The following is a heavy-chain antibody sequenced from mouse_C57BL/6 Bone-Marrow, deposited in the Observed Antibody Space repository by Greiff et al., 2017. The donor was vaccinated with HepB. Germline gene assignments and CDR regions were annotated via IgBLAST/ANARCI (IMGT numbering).Heavy chain of an antibody. V-gene: IGHV1-54*01. CDR3: ARSEPLHYSNWGAMDY. CDR1: GYAFTNYL. CDR2: INPGSGGT. D-gene: IGHD2-5*01. Sequence: VQLVESGAELVRPGTSVKVSCTASGYAFTNYLIEWVKQRPGQGLEWIGVINPGSGGTNYNEKFKGKATLTADKSSSTAYMQLSSLTSEDSAVYFCARSEPLHYSNWGAMDYWGQGTSVTVSS. J-gene: IGHJ4*01.